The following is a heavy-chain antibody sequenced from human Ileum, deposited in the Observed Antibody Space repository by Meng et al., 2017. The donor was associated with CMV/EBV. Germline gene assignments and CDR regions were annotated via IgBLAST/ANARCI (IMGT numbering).Heavy chain of an antibody. D-gene: IGHD6-13*01. CDR1: GGSISSVTDY. CDR2: IYYSGST. Sequence: QVPLQVSGPGRVTPSETRSLTCTVTGGSISSVTDYWAWIRQSPGKGLEWIGSIYYSGSTYDNPSLKSRVTMSVDTFKNQFSLKLTSVTAADTAVYYCAGDWGPYSSRGYFDPWGQGTLVTVSS. CDR3: AGDWGPYSSRGYFDP. V-gene: IGHV4-39*07. J-gene: IGHJ5*02.